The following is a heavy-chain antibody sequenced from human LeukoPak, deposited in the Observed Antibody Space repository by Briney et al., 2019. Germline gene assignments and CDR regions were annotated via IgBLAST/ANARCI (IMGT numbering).Heavy chain of an antibody. CDR3: ASNDYCSGGSCYSLYFDY. V-gene: IGHV1-69*05. CDR2: IIPIFGTA. Sequence: SVKVSCKASGGTFSSYAISWVRQAPGQGLEWMGGIIPIFGTANYAQKFQGRVTITTDESTSTAYMELSSLRSEDTAAYYCASNDYCSGGSCYSLYFDYWGQGTLVTVSS. CDR1: GGTFSSYA. D-gene: IGHD2-15*01. J-gene: IGHJ4*02.